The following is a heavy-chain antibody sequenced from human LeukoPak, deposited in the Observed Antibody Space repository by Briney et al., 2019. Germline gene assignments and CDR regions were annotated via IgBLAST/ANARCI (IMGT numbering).Heavy chain of an antibody. CDR1: GYTFDDYA. D-gene: IGHD5-18*01. CDR2: ISWNSGSI. V-gene: IGHV3-9*01. J-gene: IGHJ4*02. CDR3: AKGHTYGLGESYLDF. Sequence: PGRSLRLSCEASGYTFDDYAMHWVRQAPGKSLEYVSAISWNSGSIGYADSVKGRFTISRDNGKNSLHLQMNSLRTEDAALYYCAKGHTYGLGESYLDFWGQGTLVSVSS.